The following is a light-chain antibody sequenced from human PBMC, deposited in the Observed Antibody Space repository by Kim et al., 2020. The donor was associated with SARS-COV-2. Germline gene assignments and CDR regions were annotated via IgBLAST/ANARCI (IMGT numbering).Light chain of an antibody. J-gene: IGLJ2*01. Sequence: PGQMVTISCTGKYANNGAGYDVHWYQVFPGKAPKVLIFGNNNRPSGVPDRFSSSKSGTSASLAITGLQADDEATYYCQSYDNRVGVFGGGTKVTVL. V-gene: IGLV1-40*01. CDR3: QSYDNRVGV. CDR1: YANNGAGYD. CDR2: GNN.